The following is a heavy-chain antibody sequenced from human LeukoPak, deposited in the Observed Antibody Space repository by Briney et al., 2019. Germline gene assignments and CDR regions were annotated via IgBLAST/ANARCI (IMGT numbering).Heavy chain of an antibody. Sequence: SETLSLTCAVYGGSFSGYYWSWIRQPPGKGLEWIGEINHSGSTIYNPSLKSRVTISVDTSKNQFSLKLSSVTAADTAVYYCARGGGSYYTEYFQHWGQGTLVTVSS. CDR2: INHSGST. CDR3: ARGGGSYYTEYFQH. D-gene: IGHD1-26*01. CDR1: GGSFSGYY. J-gene: IGHJ1*01. V-gene: IGHV4-34*01.